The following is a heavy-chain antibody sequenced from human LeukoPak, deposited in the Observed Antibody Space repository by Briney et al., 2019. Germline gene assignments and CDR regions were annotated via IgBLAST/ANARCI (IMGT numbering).Heavy chain of an antibody. CDR2: IDPSDSYI. CDR1: GYNFTNYW. J-gene: IGHJ4*02. V-gene: IGHV5-10-1*01. CDR3: ARPLYSGSYHSDY. D-gene: IGHD1-26*01. Sequence: GESLQISCKGSGYNFTNYWISWVRQMPGKGLEWMGRIDPSDSYINYSPSFQGHVTLSADKSISTAYLQWSSLKASDTAIYYCARPLYSGSYHSDYWGQGTLVTVSS.